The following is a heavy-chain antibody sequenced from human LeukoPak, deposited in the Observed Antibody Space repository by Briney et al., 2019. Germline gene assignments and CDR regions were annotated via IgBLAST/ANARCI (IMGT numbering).Heavy chain of an antibody. V-gene: IGHV3-23*01. CDR3: AKDVGKWESLHFFDY. J-gene: IGHJ4*02. Sequence: AGGSLRLSCAASEFTYGMNWVRQALGKGLECVSAISSSGSNTYYADSVKGRFTISRDNSKNTLYLQMNSLRGDDTAVYYCAKDVGKWESLHFFDYWGQGTLVTVSS. CDR2: ISSSGSNT. D-gene: IGHD1-26*01. CDR1: EFTYG.